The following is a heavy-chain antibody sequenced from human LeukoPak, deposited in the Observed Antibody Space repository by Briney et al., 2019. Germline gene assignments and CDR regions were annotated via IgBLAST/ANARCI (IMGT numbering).Heavy chain of an antibody. D-gene: IGHD3-3*01. Sequence: GESLKISCQGSGYSFTSYWIGWVRQMPGKGLGWMGIIYPGDSDTRYSPSFQGQVTISADKSISTAYLQWSSLKASDTAMYYCARGYYDFWSGYYGMDVWGQGTTVTVSS. CDR2: IYPGDSDT. CDR3: ARGYYDFWSGYYGMDV. J-gene: IGHJ6*02. CDR1: GYSFTSYW. V-gene: IGHV5-51*01.